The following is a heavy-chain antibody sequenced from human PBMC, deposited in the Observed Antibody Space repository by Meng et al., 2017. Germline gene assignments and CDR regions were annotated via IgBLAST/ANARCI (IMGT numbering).Heavy chain of an antibody. J-gene: IGHJ4*02. CDR1: GLRFTDAW. V-gene: IGHV3-15*04. CDR2: IERKSDGGTI. D-gene: IGHD6-13*01. CDR3: ATGAAAADH. Sequence: EGPVVGSGGGMGKPGGSLRLSCVASGLRFTDAWMSWVRQAPGKGLEWVGRIERKSDGGTIYYAAPVKGRFTISRDDSKNTLYLQMDSLINEDTAVYFCATGAAAADHWGQGTLVTVSS.